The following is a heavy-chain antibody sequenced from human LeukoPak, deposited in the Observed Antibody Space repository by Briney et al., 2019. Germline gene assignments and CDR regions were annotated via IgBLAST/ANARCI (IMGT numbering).Heavy chain of an antibody. CDR2: ISSTSAYI. Sequence: GGSRRLSCAGSGFALKSYSLTWVRQAPGKGLEWVSSISSTSAYIHYADSVKGRFTISRDNVDNVVYLEMNSLGAEDTATYYCARVAVSGPTGWFDSWGQGTLVIVSS. V-gene: IGHV3-21*01. D-gene: IGHD2-8*02. J-gene: IGHJ5*01. CDR1: GFALKSYS. CDR3: ARVAVSGPTGWFDS.